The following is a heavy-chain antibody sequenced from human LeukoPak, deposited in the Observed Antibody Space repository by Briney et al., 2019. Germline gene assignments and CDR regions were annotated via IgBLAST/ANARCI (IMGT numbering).Heavy chain of an antibody. D-gene: IGHD6-13*01. CDR3: ARPNPSGVCFDF. V-gene: IGHV1-3*01. J-gene: IGHJ4*02. CDR2: INVGNGNT. Sequence: ASVKVSCKASGYTFTSYAMHWVRQAPGRRLEWMGWINVGNGNTKYSQKFQGRVTMTRDTSASTAYMELSSLRSEDTAVYYCARPNPSGVCFDFWGQGSLVTVSS. CDR1: GYTFTSYA.